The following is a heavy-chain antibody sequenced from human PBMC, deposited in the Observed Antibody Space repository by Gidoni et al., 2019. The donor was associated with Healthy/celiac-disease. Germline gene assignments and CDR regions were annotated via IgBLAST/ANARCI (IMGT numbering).Heavy chain of an antibody. CDR2: ISGSGGST. CDR3: AKDLYCSSTSCYIGLYYYGMDV. J-gene: IGHJ6*02. Sequence: EVQLLESGGGLVQPGGSLRLSCAASGFTFSGYAMSWVRQAPGKGLEWGSAISGSGGSTYYADSVKGRFTISRDNSKNTLYLQMNSLRAEDTAVYYCAKDLYCSSTSCYIGLYYYGMDVWGQGTTVTVSS. CDR1: GFTFSGYA. D-gene: IGHD2-2*02. V-gene: IGHV3-23*01.